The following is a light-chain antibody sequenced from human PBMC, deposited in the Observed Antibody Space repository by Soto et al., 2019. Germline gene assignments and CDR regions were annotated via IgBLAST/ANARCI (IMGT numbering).Light chain of an antibody. CDR1: QSVSSY. Sequence: EIMLTQSPATLSLFPGERATLSCRASQSVSSYLAWYQQKPGQAPRLLIYDASNRATGIPARFSGSGSGTDFTLTISSLEPEDFAVYYCQQRSNWPFFGPGTKVDIK. CDR3: QQRSNWPF. J-gene: IGKJ3*01. CDR2: DAS. V-gene: IGKV3-11*01.